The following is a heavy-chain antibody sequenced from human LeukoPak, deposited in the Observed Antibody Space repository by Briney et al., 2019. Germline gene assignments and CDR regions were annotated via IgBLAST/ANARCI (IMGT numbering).Heavy chain of an antibody. Sequence: SETLSLTCTVSGGSISSYYWSWIRQPPGKGPEWIGEIYHSGSTNYNPSLKSRVTISVDKSKNQFSLKLSSVTAADTAVYYCARGVDSSGYFLDYWGQGTLVTVSS. V-gene: IGHV4-59*12. CDR3: ARGVDSSGYFLDY. J-gene: IGHJ4*02. CDR1: GGSISSYY. D-gene: IGHD3-22*01. CDR2: IYHSGST.